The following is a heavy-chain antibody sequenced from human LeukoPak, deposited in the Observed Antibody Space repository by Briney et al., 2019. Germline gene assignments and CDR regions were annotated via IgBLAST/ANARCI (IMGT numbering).Heavy chain of an antibody. CDR2: IYPGDSDT. D-gene: IGHD1-26*01. V-gene: IGHV5-51*01. CDR3: ARLLGAVSDAFDI. Sequence: GESLKISCKASEYSFTSYWIGWVRQMPGKGLEWMGIIYPGDSDTRYSPSFQGQVTISADKSISTAYLQWSSLKASDTAMYYCARLLGAVSDAFDIWGQGTMVTVSS. CDR1: EYSFTSYW. J-gene: IGHJ3*02.